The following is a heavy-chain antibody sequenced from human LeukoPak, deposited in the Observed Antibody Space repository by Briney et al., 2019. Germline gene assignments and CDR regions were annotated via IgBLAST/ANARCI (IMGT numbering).Heavy chain of an antibody. Sequence: GGSLRLSCAASGFTVSSNYMSWVRQAPGKGLEWVSVIYSGGSTYYADSVKGRFTISGDNSKNTLYLQMNSLRAEDTAVYYCARSRDGALGYWGQGTLVTVSS. CDR3: ARSRDGALGY. CDR1: GFTVSSNY. CDR2: IYSGGST. D-gene: IGHD5-24*01. J-gene: IGHJ4*02. V-gene: IGHV3-53*01.